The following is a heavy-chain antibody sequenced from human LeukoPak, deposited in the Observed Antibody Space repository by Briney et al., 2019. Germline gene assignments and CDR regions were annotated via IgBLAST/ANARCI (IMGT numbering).Heavy chain of an antibody. D-gene: IGHD2-2*01. CDR2: ISGSGGST. V-gene: IGHV3-23*01. J-gene: IGHJ5*02. Sequence: GGSLRLSCAASGFTFSSYAMSWVRQAPGKGLEWVSDISGSGGSTYYADSVKGRFTISRDNSKNTLYLQMNSLRAEDTAVYYCAKEEDIVVVPAARFDPWGQGTLVTVSS. CDR3: AKEEDIVVVPAARFDP. CDR1: GFTFSSYA.